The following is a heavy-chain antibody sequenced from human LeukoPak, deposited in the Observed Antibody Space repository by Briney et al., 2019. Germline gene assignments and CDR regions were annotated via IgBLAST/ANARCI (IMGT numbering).Heavy chain of an antibody. CDR3: AKASCSGGSCSSDY. V-gene: IGHV3-23*01. CDR1: GFTFSSYW. J-gene: IGHJ4*02. D-gene: IGHD2-15*01. Sequence: GGSLRLSCAASGFTFSSYWMNWVRQAPGKGLEWVSGIRDSGTSTCYADSVKGRFTISRDNSKNTLYLQMNSLRGEDTAIYYCAKASCSGGSCSSDYWGQGTLVTVSS. CDR2: IRDSGTST.